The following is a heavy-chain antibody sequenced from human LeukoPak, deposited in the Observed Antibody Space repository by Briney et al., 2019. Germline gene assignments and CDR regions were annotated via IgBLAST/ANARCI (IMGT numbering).Heavy chain of an antibody. CDR3: ARIGYRASSFDY. D-gene: IGHD6-13*01. J-gene: IGHJ4*02. CDR1: GFTLSGYW. Sequence: GGSLRLSCAASGFTLSGYWMSWVRQAPGKGLEWVASMNQDGSTKYYVDSVKGRFTISRDNAKNSLYLQMNSLRAEDTAIFYCARIGYRASSFDYGGQGTLVTVSS. CDR2: MNQDGSTK. V-gene: IGHV3-7*05.